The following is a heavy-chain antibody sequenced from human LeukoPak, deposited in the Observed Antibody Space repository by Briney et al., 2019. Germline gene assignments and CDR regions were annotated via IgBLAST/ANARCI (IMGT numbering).Heavy chain of an antibody. D-gene: IGHD5-12*01. CDR3: AREGGYGGVFDY. Sequence: GGSLRLSCAASGFTVSSYWMTWVRQAPGKGLEWVANIKQDGSEKYYVGSVKGRFTISRDNTKNSLYLQMNSLRAEDTAVYYCAREGGYGGVFDYWGQGTLVTVSS. J-gene: IGHJ4*02. V-gene: IGHV3-7*05. CDR2: IKQDGSEK. CDR1: GFTVSSYW.